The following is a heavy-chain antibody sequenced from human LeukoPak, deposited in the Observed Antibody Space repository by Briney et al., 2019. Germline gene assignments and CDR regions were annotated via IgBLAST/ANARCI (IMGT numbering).Heavy chain of an antibody. V-gene: IGHV1-18*01. CDR1: GYTFTSYG. J-gene: IGHJ4*02. Sequence: ASVKVPCKASGYTFTSYGISWVRQAPGQGLEWMGWISAYNGNTNYAQKLQGRVTMTTDTSTSTAYMELRSLRSDDTAVYYCARAYYYDSSGYYYDGDYWGQGTLVTVSS. CDR3: ARAYYYDSSGYYYDGDY. CDR2: ISAYNGNT. D-gene: IGHD3-22*01.